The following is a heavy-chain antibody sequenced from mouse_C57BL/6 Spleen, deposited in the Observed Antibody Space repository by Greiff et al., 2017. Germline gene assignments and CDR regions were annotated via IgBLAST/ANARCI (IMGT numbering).Heavy chain of an antibody. CDR3: TRGGYYYGSTFYAMDY. CDR2: IDPETGGT. CDR1: GYTFTDYE. J-gene: IGHJ4*01. D-gene: IGHD1-1*01. Sequence: QVQLQQSGAELVRPGASVTLSCKASGYTFTDYEMHWVKQTPVHGLEWIGAIDPETGGTAYNQKFKGKAILTADKSSSTSYMELRILTSEDSAVYYCTRGGYYYGSTFYAMDYWGQGTSVTVSS. V-gene: IGHV1-15*01.